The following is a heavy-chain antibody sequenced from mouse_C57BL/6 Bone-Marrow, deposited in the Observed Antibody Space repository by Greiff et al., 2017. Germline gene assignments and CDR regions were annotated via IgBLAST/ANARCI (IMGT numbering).Heavy chain of an antibody. V-gene: IGHV5-6*01. Sequence: EVHLVASGGDLVKPGGSLKLSCAASGFTFSSYGMSWVRQTPDKRLEWVATISSGGSYTYYPDSVKGRFTISRDNAKNTLYLQMSSLKSEDTAMYYCARHYPTVVPGDYWGQGTSVTVSS. D-gene: IGHD1-1*01. J-gene: IGHJ4*01. CDR2: ISSGGSYT. CDR3: ARHYPTVVPGDY. CDR1: GFTFSSYG.